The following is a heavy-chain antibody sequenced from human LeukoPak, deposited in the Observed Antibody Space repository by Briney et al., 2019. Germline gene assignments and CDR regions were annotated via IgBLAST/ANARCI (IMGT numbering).Heavy chain of an antibody. D-gene: IGHD3-3*01. J-gene: IGHJ4*02. CDR3: ARGPVGGYYDFDY. CDR1: GGSFSGYY. V-gene: IGHV4-34*01. Sequence: KPSETLSLTCAVYGGSFSGYYWSWIRQPPGKGLEWIGEINHSGSTNYNPSLKSRVTISVDTSKNQFSLKLSSVTAADTAVYYCARGPVGGYYDFDYWGQGTLVTVSS. CDR2: INHSGST.